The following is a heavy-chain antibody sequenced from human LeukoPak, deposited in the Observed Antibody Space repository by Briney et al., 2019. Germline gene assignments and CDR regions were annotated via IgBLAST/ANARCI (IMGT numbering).Heavy chain of an antibody. CDR3: AKPGSCSSTSCNSADWFDP. CDR2: ISDGGGNT. CDR1: GFTFSNYA. V-gene: IGHV3-23*01. D-gene: IGHD2-2*01. J-gene: IGHJ5*02. Sequence: PGGSLRLSCAASGFTFSNYAMTWVRQAPGKGLEWVSAISDGGGNTYYADSVKGRFTISRDNSKNTLYLQMNSLRAEDTAVYYCAKPGSCSSTSCNSADWFDPWGQGTLVTVSS.